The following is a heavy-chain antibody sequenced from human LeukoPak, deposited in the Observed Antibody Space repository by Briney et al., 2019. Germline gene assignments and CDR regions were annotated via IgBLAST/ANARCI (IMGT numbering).Heavy chain of an antibody. CDR3: ARQQLGATAMDGIDY. CDR1: GGSISSSSYY. J-gene: IGHJ4*02. D-gene: IGHD5-18*01. CDR2: IYYSGST. V-gene: IGHV4-39*01. Sequence: SETLSLTCTVSGGSISSSSYYWGWIRQPPGKGLEWIGSIYYSGSTYYNPSLKSRVTISVDTSKNQFSLKLSSVTAADTAVYYCARQQLGATAMDGIDYWGQGTLVTVSS.